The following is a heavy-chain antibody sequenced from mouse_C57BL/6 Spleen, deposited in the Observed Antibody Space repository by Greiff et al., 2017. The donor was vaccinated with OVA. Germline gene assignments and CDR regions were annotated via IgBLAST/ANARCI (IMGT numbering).Heavy chain of an antibody. Sequence: QVQLQQSGAELVMPGASVKLSCKASGYTFTSYWMHWVKQRPGQGLEWIGEIDPSDSYTNYNQKFKGKSTLTVDKSSSTAYMQLSSLTSEDSAVYYCARAMDGNYGGAMDYWGQGTSVTVSS. D-gene: IGHD2-1*01. V-gene: IGHV1-69*01. CDR1: GYTFTSYW. CDR2: IDPSDSYT. CDR3: ARAMDGNYGGAMDY. J-gene: IGHJ4*01.